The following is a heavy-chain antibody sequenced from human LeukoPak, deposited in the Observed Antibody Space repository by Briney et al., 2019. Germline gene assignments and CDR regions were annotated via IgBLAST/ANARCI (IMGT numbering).Heavy chain of an antibody. CDR2: IIPILGIA. D-gene: IGHD2-2*01. V-gene: IGHV1-69*04. J-gene: IGHJ6*02. Sequence: GASVKVSCKASGGTFSSYAISWVRQAPGQGLEWMGRIIPILGIANYAQKFQGGVTITADKSTSTAYMELSSLRSEDTAVYYCARGPVPGPRRMDVWGQGTTVTVFS. CDR3: ARGPVPGPRRMDV. CDR1: GGTFSSYA.